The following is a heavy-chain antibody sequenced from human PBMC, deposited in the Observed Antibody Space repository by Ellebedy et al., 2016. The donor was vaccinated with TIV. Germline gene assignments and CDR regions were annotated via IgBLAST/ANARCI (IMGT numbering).Heavy chain of an antibody. Sequence: PGGSLRLSCAASGFTFSSYAMHWVRQAPGKGLEWVSYISSSGSTIYYADSVKGRFTISRDNAKNSLYLQMNSLRAEDTAVYYCARGRAVITTWFDPWGQGTLVTVSS. CDR2: ISSSGSTI. CDR3: ARGRAVITTWFDP. CDR1: GFTFSSYA. D-gene: IGHD3-22*01. V-gene: IGHV3-48*03. J-gene: IGHJ5*02.